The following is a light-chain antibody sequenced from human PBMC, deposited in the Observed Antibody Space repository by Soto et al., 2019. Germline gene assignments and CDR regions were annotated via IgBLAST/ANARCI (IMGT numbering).Light chain of an antibody. J-gene: IGKJ1*01. CDR3: QHYNSYSEA. CDR2: KAS. CDR1: QTISSW. Sequence: DIQMTQSPSTLSGSVGDRVTITCRASQTISSWLAWYQQKPGKAPHLLIYKASTLKSGVPSRFSGSGSGTEFTLTISSLQPDDFATYYCQHYNSYSEAFGQGTKVDIK. V-gene: IGKV1-5*03.